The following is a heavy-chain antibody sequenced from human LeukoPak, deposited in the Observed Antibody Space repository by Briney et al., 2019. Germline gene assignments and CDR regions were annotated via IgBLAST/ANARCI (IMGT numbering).Heavy chain of an antibody. CDR1: GFPFSTYG. V-gene: IGHV3-30*02. Sequence: GGSLGLSCAASGFPFSTYGMHWVRQAPGKALEWVSLIRYNGGNKYYADSVKGRFTISRDNSKNTLYLQMNSLSAEDTAVYYCVKDPYGDYLRYFDYWGQGTLVTVSS. D-gene: IGHD4-17*01. CDR2: IRYNGGNK. CDR3: VKDPYGDYLRYFDY. J-gene: IGHJ4*02.